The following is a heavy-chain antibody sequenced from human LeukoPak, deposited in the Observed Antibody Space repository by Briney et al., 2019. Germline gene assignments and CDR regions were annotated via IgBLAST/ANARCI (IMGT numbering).Heavy chain of an antibody. CDR3: AREKVRGYYYYMDV. CDR2: IYTSGST. CDR1: GGSISSYY. D-gene: IGHD3-10*01. J-gene: IGHJ6*03. Sequence: PSETLSLTCTVSGGSISSYYWSWIRQPAGKGLEWIGRIYTSGSTNYNPSLKSRVTMSVDTSKNQFSLKLSSVTAADTAVYYCAREKVRGYYYYMDVWGKGTTVTISS. V-gene: IGHV4-4*07.